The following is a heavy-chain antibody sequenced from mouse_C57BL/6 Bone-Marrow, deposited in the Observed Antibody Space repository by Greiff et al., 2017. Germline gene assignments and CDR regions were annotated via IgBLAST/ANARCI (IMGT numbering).Heavy chain of an antibody. CDR2: ISDGGSYT. CDR1: GFTFSSYA. Sequence: EVQGVESGGGLVKPGGSLKLSCAASGFTFSSYAMSWVRQTPEKRLEWVATISDGGSYTYYPDNVKGRFTISRDNAKNNLYLQMSHLKSEDTAMYYCARRTVVATGDYWGQGTTLTVSS. J-gene: IGHJ2*01. D-gene: IGHD1-1*01. V-gene: IGHV5-4*01. CDR3: ARRTVVATGDY.